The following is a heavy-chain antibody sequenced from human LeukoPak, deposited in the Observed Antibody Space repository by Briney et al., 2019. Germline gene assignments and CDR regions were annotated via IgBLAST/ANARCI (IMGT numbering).Heavy chain of an antibody. Sequence: GGSLRLSCAASGFTFNNYWMSWVRQAPGKGLEWVAHIKSDASETYYVDSVKGRFTISRDNAKNSLYLPMNSLRAEDTAVYYCARNSRYSFDIWGQGTMVAVSS. V-gene: IGHV3-7*04. D-gene: IGHD4-11*01. CDR3: ARNSRYSFDI. J-gene: IGHJ3*02. CDR1: GFTFNNYW. CDR2: IKSDASET.